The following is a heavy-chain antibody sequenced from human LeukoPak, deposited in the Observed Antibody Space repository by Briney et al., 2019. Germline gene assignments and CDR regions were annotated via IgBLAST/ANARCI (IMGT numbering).Heavy chain of an antibody. CDR2: IIPIFGTA. J-gene: IGHJ4*02. CDR1: GGTFSSYA. D-gene: IGHD1-26*01. V-gene: IGHV1-69*05. CDR3: ATPLYSGSYYPFDY. Sequence: SVKVSCKASGGTFSSYAISWVRQAPGQGLEWMGGIIPIFGTANYAQKFQGRVTITTDESTSTAYMELSSLRSEDTAVYYCATPLYSGSYYPFDYWGQGTLVTVSS.